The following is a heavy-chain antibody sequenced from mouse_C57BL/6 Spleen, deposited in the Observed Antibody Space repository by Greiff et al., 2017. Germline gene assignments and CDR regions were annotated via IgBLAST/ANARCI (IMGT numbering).Heavy chain of an antibody. D-gene: IGHD3-1*01. J-gene: IGHJ4*01. V-gene: IGHV10-1*01. Sequence: EVQLVESGGGLVQPKGSLKLSCAASGFSFNTYAMNWVRQAPGKGLEWVARIRSKSNTSATYYADSVKDRFTISRDDSESMLYLQMNNLKTEDTAMYYCVRRGYGSFYAMDYWGQGTSVTVSS. CDR1: GFSFNTYA. CDR2: IRSKSNTSAT. CDR3: VRRGYGSFYAMDY.